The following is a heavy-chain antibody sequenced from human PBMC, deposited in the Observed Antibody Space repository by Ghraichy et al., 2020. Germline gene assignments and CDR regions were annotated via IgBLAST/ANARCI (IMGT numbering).Heavy chain of an antibody. CDR3: ARDMRYYGSGTYLLHGMDV. CDR1: GGSISNSNW. D-gene: IGHD3-10*01. V-gene: IGHV4-4*02. CDR2: IYHTGST. Sequence: SETLSLTCTVSGGSISNSNWWSRVRQPPGKGLEWIGDIYHTGSTDFNPSLKSRVTISVDKSKNYFSLKVTSVTAADTAVYYCARDMRYYGSGTYLLHGMDVWGQGTTVTVSS. J-gene: IGHJ6*02.